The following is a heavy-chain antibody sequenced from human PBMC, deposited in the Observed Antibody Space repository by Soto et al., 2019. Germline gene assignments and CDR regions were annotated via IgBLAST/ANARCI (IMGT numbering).Heavy chain of an antibody. CDR1: GFTFSSYG. CDR3: XXXXXSVAGGVRYYYGMDV. CDR2: IWYDGSNK. V-gene: IGHV3-33*01. D-gene: IGHD3-16*01. Sequence: QVQLVESGGGVVQPGRSLRLSCAASGFTFSSYGMHWVRQAPGKGLEWVAVIWYDGSNKYYADSVKGRFTISRDNSKNTLYLXXXSLXXXXXXXXXXXXXXXSVAGGVRYYYGMDVXXXGXXXTVSX. J-gene: IGHJ6*04.